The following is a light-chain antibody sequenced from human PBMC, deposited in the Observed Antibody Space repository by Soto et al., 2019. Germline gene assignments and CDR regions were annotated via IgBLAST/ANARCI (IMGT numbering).Light chain of an antibody. CDR2: GSS. Sequence: EVVLTQSPGTLSLSPGESATLSCRASQSVSNNYFAWYQQKPGQAPRLLIFGSSDRATGIQARFSGSGSGTDFTRPISTLEPEDFAVYYCQQYGSSPPYTFGEGTKLEIK. V-gene: IGKV3-20*01. J-gene: IGKJ2*01. CDR3: QQYGSSPPYT. CDR1: QSVSNNY.